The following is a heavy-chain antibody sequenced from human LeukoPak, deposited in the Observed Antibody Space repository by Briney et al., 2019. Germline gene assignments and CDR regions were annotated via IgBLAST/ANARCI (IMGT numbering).Heavy chain of an antibody. CDR3: ARELASYSSSYYFDY. CDR1: GFTFSSYA. Sequence: GGSLRLSCAASGFTFSSYAMNWVRQAPGKGLEWVSSISGSGGNTYYADSVKGRFTISRDNSKNTLYLQMNSLRAEDTAVYYCARELASYSSSYYFDYWGQGTLVTVSS. J-gene: IGHJ4*02. V-gene: IGHV3-23*01. D-gene: IGHD6-13*01. CDR2: ISGSGGNT.